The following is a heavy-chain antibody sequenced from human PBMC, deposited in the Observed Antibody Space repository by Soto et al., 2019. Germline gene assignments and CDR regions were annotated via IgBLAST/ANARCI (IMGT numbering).Heavy chain of an antibody. V-gene: IGHV3-30*18. Sequence: QVQLVESGGGVVQPGRSLRLSCAASGFTFSSYGMHWVRQAPGKGLEWVAVISYDGSNKYYADSVKGRFTISRDNSKNTLYLQMNSLRAEDTAVYYCAKDQGGYCSSTSCYAQYYYYGMDVWGQGTTVTVSS. D-gene: IGHD2-2*01. J-gene: IGHJ6*02. CDR1: GFTFSSYG. CDR3: AKDQGGYCSSTSCYAQYYYYGMDV. CDR2: ISYDGSNK.